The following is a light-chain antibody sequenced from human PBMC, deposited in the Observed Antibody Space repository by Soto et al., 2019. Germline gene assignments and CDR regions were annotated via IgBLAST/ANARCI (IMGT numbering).Light chain of an antibody. J-gene: IGLJ3*02. Sequence: QSVLTQPPSASGTPGQRVTISCSGTSSNIGTNFVFCYQQFPGTDPKLLIYTNNQRPSAVADRFSASQSGTSASLDISGLRSADEAEDYCAAWDDSLTGPVFGGGTKLTVL. CDR3: AAWDDSLTGPV. CDR2: TNN. CDR1: SSNIGTNF. V-gene: IGLV1-47*01.